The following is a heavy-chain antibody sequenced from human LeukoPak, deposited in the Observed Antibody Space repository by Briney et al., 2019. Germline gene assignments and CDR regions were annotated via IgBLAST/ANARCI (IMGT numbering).Heavy chain of an antibody. V-gene: IGHV3-74*03. CDR3: GRDQRVTGRPDIDY. Sequence: GGSLRLSCAASGFTFRNHWMHWVRQTPGKGLVWVSRISSDGSSTTYADSVKGRFTISRDNAKNTLYLQMNNLRAEDTAMYYCGRDQRVTGRPDIDYWGQGTLVIVSS. J-gene: IGHJ4*02. CDR1: GFTFRNHW. CDR2: ISSDGSST. D-gene: IGHD6-6*01.